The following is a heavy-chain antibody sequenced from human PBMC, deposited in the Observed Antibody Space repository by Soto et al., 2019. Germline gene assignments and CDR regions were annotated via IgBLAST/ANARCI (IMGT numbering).Heavy chain of an antibody. CDR2: INPNSGGT. CDR3: ARTWRHQEPDGEDGLSAYYCMDV. J-gene: IGHJ6*02. Sequence: ASVKVSCKASGYNFTGYYMHWVRQAPGQGLEWMGWINPNSGGTNYAQKFQGWVTMTRDTCISTAYMELSGLRSDDTAVYYCARTWRHQEPDGEDGLSAYYCMDVWGQGTTVTVSS. CDR1: GYNFTGYY. D-gene: IGHD4-17*01. V-gene: IGHV1-2*04.